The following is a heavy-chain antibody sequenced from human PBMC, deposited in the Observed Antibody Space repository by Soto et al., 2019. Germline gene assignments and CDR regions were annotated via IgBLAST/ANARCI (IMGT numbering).Heavy chain of an antibody. V-gene: IGHV3-15*01. CDR3: TTDGGIAVRPLFLL. CDR1: GLSLSHAW. D-gene: IGHD6-6*01. CDR2: IKSQTDGGTV. Sequence: EVLLVESGGGLVKPGGSLRLSCTASGLSLSHAWMGWVRQTSGKGLEWVGRIKSQTDGGTVDYAAPVKGRFTISRDVSKNTVSLQMNSLKTEDTAVYYCTTDGGIAVRPLFLLWGQGTLVTVSS. J-gene: IGHJ4*02.